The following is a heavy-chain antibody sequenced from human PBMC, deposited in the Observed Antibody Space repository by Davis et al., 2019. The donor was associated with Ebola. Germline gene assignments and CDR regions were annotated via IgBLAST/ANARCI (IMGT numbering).Heavy chain of an antibody. Sequence: PGGSLRLSCKGSGYSFTSYWISWVRQMPGKGLEWMGIIYPGDSDTRYSPSFQGQVTISADKSISTAYLQWSSLKASDTAMYYCARTKLGMSPLDAFDIWGQGTMVTVSS. CDR1: GYSFTSYW. CDR3: ARTKLGMSPLDAFDI. J-gene: IGHJ3*02. D-gene: IGHD7-27*01. CDR2: IYPGDSDT. V-gene: IGHV5-51*01.